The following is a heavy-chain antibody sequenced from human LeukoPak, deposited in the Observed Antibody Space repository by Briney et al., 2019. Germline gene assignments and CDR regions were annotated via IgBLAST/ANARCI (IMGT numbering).Heavy chain of an antibody. Sequence: ASVKVSCKASGYTFNKYGISWVRQAPGQGLEWMGWISCYNGDTNYAQKLQGRVTLSADTPTTTVYMELRSLRSDDTAVYNCARDPSNTSGWKTWFDTWGQGTPVTVSS. CDR2: ISCYNGDT. J-gene: IGHJ5*02. CDR3: ARDPSNTSGWKTWFDT. V-gene: IGHV1-18*01. D-gene: IGHD6-19*01. CDR1: GYTFNKYG.